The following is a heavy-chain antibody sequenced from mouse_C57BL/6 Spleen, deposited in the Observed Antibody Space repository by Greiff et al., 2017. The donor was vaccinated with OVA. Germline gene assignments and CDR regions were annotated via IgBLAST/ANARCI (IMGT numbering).Heavy chain of an antibody. D-gene: IGHD2-14*01. V-gene: IGHV1-52*01. Sequence: VQLQQPGAELVRPGSSVKLSCKASGYTFTSYWMHWVKQRPIQGLEWIGNIDPSDSETHYNQKFKDKATLTVDKSSSTAYMQLSSLTSEDSAVYYCASHRDYAMDYWGQGTSGTVSS. CDR2: IDPSDSET. CDR3: ASHRDYAMDY. CDR1: GYTFTSYW. J-gene: IGHJ4*01.